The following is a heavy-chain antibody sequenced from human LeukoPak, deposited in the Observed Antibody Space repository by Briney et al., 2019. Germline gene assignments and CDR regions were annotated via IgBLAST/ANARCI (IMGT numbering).Heavy chain of an antibody. V-gene: IGHV3-48*03. J-gene: IGHJ5*02. CDR2: ISPSGNTV. D-gene: IGHD5-12*01. CDR3: AALWVATAGVYP. Sequence: GGSLRLSCAVSGFTFSIYEMHWVRQAPGKGLEWISYISPSGNTVYYADSVKGRFTISRDNAKNSLYLQMNSLRAEDTAVYYCAALWVATAGVYPWGQGTLVTVSS. CDR1: GFTFSIYE.